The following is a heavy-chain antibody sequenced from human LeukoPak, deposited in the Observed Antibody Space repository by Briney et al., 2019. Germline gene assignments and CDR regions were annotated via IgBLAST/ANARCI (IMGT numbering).Heavy chain of an antibody. CDR1: GFTFSDYY. J-gene: IGHJ4*02. CDR3: ARDRSGSPY. D-gene: IGHD6-19*01. V-gene: IGHV3-11*06. Sequence: PGGSLRLSCTASGFTFSDYYMSWIRQAPGKGLEWVSYISSSSSYTNYADSVKGRFTISRDNAKNSLYLQMNSLRAEDTAVYYCARDRSGSPYWGQGTLVTVSS. CDR2: ISSSSSYT.